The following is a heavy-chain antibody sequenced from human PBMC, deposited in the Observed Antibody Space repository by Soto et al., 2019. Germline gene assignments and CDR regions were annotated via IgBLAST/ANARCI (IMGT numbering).Heavy chain of an antibody. Sequence: EVQLLESGGGLVQPGGSLRLSCAASGFTFSSYAMSWVRQAPGKGLEWVSAISGSGGSTYYADSVKGRFTISRDNSKNTLYLQMNSLRAEDTAVYYCAKDGRRDCSSTSCQFYYYYGMDVWGQLTTVTVSS. V-gene: IGHV3-23*01. CDR2: ISGSGGST. J-gene: IGHJ6*02. D-gene: IGHD2-2*01. CDR1: GFTFSSYA. CDR3: AKDGRRDCSSTSCQFYYYYGMDV.